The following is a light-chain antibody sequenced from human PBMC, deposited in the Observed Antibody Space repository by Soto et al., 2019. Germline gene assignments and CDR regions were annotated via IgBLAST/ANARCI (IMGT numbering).Light chain of an antibody. J-gene: IGKJ5*01. V-gene: IGKV1-12*01. Sequence: DIQVTQSPSSVSASLLDAVTITCRASQGLKFLAWYQQKPGKAPRLLIYEATNLQSGVPPRFSGSGSGTDFTLTISSLQPEDFATYFCQQANSFPITFGQGTRLEIK. CDR2: EAT. CDR3: QQANSFPIT. CDR1: QGLKF.